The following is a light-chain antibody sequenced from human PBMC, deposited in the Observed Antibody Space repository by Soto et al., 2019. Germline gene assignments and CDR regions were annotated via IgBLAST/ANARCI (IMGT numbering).Light chain of an antibody. CDR3: QQYGSSRT. CDR2: GAS. J-gene: IGKJ1*01. V-gene: IGKV3-20*01. CDR1: HSFSSSY. Sequence: EIVLTQSPGTLSLSPGERATLSCRASHSFSSSYLAWYQQKPGHAPRLLIYGASSRATGIPDRFSGSGSGTDFTLTISRLEPEDFAVYYCQQYGSSRTVGQGTKVDIK.